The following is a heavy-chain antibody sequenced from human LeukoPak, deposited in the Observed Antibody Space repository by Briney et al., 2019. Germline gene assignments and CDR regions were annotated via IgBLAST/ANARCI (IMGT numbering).Heavy chain of an antibody. D-gene: IGHD5-18*01. CDR2: IKSKTDGGTT. J-gene: IGHJ6*02. CDR1: GFTFSSYA. CDR3: TTSTGHSSIPYGMDV. Sequence: PGGSLRLSCAASGFTFSSYAMHWVRQAPGKGLEWVGRIKSKTDGGTTDYAAPVKGRFTISRDDSKNTLYLQMNSLKTEDTAVYYCTTSTGHSSIPYGMDVWGQGTTVTVSS. V-gene: IGHV3-15*01.